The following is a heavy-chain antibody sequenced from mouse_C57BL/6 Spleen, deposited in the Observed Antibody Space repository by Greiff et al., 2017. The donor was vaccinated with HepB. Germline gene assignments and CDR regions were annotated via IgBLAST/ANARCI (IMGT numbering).Heavy chain of an antibody. J-gene: IGHJ4*01. CDR1: GYSITSGYY. CDR3: ARGGYYGSSYGDYAMDY. CDR2: ISYDGSN. V-gene: IGHV3-6*01. Sequence: DVKLQESGPGLVKPSQSLSLTCSVTGYSITSGYYWNWIRQFPGNKLEWMGYISYDGSNNYNPSLKNRIAITPDTSKNQFFLKLNSVTTEDTATYYCARGGYYGSSYGDYAMDYWGQRTSVTVSS. D-gene: IGHD1-1*01.